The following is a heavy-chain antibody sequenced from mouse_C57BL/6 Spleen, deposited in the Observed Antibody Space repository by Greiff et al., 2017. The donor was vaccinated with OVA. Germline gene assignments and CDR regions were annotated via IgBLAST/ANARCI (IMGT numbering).Heavy chain of an antibody. Sequence: VQLQQSGPELVKPGASVKIPCKASGYTFTDYYMDWVKQSHGKSLEWIGDINPNNGGTIYNQKFKGKATLTVDKSSSTAYMELRSLTSEDTAVYYCARVDYGSSSPMDYWGQGTSVTVSS. D-gene: IGHD1-1*01. J-gene: IGHJ4*01. CDR3: ARVDYGSSSPMDY. V-gene: IGHV1-18*01. CDR2: INPNNGGT. CDR1: GYTFTDYY.